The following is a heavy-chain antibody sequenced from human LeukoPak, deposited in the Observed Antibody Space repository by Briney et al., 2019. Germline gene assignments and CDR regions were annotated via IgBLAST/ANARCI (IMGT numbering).Heavy chain of an antibody. J-gene: IGHJ5*02. V-gene: IGHV4-39*01. D-gene: IGHD2-2*01. CDR3: ARPGGVVPAANWFDP. Sequence: SETLSLTCAVYGGSFSGYYWGWIRQPPEKGLEWIGSIYYSGSTYYNPSLKSRVTISVDTSKNQFSLKLSSVTAADTAVYYCARPGGVVPAANWFDPWGQGTLVTVSS. CDR2: IYYSGST. CDR1: GGSFSGYY.